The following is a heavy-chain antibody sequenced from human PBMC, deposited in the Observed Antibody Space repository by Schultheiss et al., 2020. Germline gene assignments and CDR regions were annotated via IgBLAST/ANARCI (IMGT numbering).Heavy chain of an antibody. V-gene: IGHV2-70*04. CDR3: ARTGYSSSWTEFDY. Sequence: SGPTLVKPTATLTLTCTVSGFSLSTSGMRVSWIRQPPGKALEWLARSDWDDDKFYSTSLKTRLTISKDTSKNQVVLTMTNMDPVDTATYYCARTGYSSSWTEFDYWGQGTLVTVAA. CDR2: SDWDDDK. J-gene: IGHJ4*02. D-gene: IGHD6-13*01. CDR1: GFSLSTSGMR.